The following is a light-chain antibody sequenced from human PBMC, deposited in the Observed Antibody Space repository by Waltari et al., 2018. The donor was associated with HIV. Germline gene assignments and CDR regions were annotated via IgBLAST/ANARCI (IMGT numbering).Light chain of an antibody. CDR2: VDT. V-gene: IGLV3-25*03. J-gene: IGLJ2*01. CDR1: ALPKKY. CDR3: QSADSSGSFRV. Sequence: SYELTQPPSVSVSPGQTARITCSGDALPKKYASWYQQKSGQAPVLVIYVDTKRPSGIPERFSGSSSGTTVTLTISGVQAEDEADYYCQSADSSGSFRVFGGGTKVTVL.